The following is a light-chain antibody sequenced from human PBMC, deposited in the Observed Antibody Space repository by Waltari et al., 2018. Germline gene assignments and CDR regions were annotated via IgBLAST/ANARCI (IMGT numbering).Light chain of an antibody. J-gene: IGKJ3*01. V-gene: IGKV1-39*01. CDR3: QQGAAAPT. CDR1: QSININ. CDR2: TSS. Sequence: IQMPQSPSSLSASVGDTVTSTCRASQSININLNWYQERPGKAPRLLIYTSSRLQSGVPARFSGSGSGTDFTLTISSLQPEDFTSYYCQQGAAAPTFGPGTKVNFK.